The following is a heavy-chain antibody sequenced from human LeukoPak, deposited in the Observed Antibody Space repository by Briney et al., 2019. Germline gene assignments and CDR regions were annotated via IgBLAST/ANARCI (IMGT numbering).Heavy chain of an antibody. J-gene: IGHJ3*02. Sequence: PGGSLRLSCSASGFTFSSYGMHWVRQAPGKGLEWVAVIWYDGSNKYYADSVKGRFTISRDNSKNTLYLQMNSLRAEDTAVYYCARDCGTDYNHDAFDIWGQGTMVTVSS. D-gene: IGHD3-10*01. CDR2: IWYDGSNK. V-gene: IGHV3-33*08. CDR3: ARDCGTDYNHDAFDI. CDR1: GFTFSSYG.